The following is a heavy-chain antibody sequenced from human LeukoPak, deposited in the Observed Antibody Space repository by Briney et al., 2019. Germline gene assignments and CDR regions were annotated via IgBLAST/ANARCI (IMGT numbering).Heavy chain of an antibody. CDR2: ISYDGSNK. Sequence: GGSLRLSCAASGFTFSSYAMHWVRQAPGKGLEWVAVISYDGSNKYYADSVKGRFTISRDNSKNTLYLQMNSLRAEDTAVYYCARDGGRSLGQWLVQILWYFDLWGRGTLVTVSS. D-gene: IGHD6-19*01. CDR3: ARDGGRSLGQWLVQILWYFDL. V-gene: IGHV3-30*04. CDR1: GFTFSSYA. J-gene: IGHJ2*01.